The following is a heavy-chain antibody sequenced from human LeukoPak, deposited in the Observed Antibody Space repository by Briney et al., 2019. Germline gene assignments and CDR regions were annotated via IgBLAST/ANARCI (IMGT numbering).Heavy chain of an antibody. Sequence: GGSLRLSCAASGFTFNSYNMNWVRQAPGKGLEWVSYISSSSSTIYYADSVKGRFTISRENAKNSFYLQMNSLRVGDTAVYYCARGLAGGLDPWGQGTLVTVSS. J-gene: IGHJ5*02. V-gene: IGHV3-48*01. CDR1: GFTFNSYN. CDR3: ARGLAGGLDP. CDR2: ISSSSSTI. D-gene: IGHD1-26*01.